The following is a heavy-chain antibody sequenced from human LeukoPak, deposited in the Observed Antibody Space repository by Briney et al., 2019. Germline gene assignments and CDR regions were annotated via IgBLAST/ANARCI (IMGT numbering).Heavy chain of an antibody. D-gene: IGHD7-27*01. CDR3: ARDRRDWGSTDYFDY. CDR2: IYSGGNT. CDR1: GFTFSSYG. V-gene: IGHV3-NL1*01. J-gene: IGHJ4*02. Sequence: PGGSLRLSCAASGFTFSSYGMHWVRQAPGKGLEWVSVIYSGGNTYYADSVKGRFTISRDNSKNTLYLQMNSLRAEDTAVYYCARDRRDWGSTDYFDYWGQGTLVTVSS.